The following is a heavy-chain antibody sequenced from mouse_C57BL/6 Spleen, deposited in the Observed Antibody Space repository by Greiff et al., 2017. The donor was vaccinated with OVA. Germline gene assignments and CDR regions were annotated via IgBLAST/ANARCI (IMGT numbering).Heavy chain of an antibody. D-gene: IGHD1-1*01. CDR2: ISNGGGST. CDR3: ARQGDYGSSFLYFDV. CDR1: GFTFSDYY. Sequence: EVKLMESGGGLVQPGGSLKLSCAASGFTFSDYYMYWVRQTPEKRLEWVAYISNGGGSTYYPDTVKGRFTISRDNAKNTLYLQMSRLKSEDTAMYYCARQGDYGSSFLYFDVWGTGTTVTVSS. V-gene: IGHV5-12*01. J-gene: IGHJ1*03.